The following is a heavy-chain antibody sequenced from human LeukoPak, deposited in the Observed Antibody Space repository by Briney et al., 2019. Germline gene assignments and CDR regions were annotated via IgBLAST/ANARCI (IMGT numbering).Heavy chain of an antibody. J-gene: IGHJ4*02. CDR2: INHSGST. CDR1: GGSFSGYY. V-gene: IGHV4-34*01. CDR3: ARGRYSGSYYGY. Sequence: SETLSLTCAVYGGSFSGYYWSWIRQPPGKGLEWIGEINHSGSTSYNPSLKSRVTISVDTSKNQFSLKLSSVTAADTAVYYCARGRYSGSYYGYWGQGTLVTVSS. D-gene: IGHD1-26*01.